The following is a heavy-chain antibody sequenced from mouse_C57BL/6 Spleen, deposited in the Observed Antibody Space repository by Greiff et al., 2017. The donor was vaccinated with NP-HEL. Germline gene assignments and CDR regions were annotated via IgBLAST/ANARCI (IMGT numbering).Heavy chain of an antibody. J-gene: IGHJ4*01. CDR2: IYPGDGDT. V-gene: IGHV1-82*01. D-gene: IGHD1-1*01. Sequence: QVQLQQSGPELVKPGASVKISCKASGYAFSSSWMNWVKQRPGQGLEWIGRIYPGDGDTNYNGKFKGKATLTADKSSSTAYMQLSSLTSEDSAVYCCARRPGITTVVATDYYAMDYWGQGTSVTVSS. CDR3: ARRPGITTVVATDYYAMDY. CDR1: GYAFSSSW.